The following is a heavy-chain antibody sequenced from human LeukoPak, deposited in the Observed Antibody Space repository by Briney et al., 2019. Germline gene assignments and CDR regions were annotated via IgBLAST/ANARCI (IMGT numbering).Heavy chain of an antibody. CDR2: INYSGTT. CDR3: ARGTMVVGP. D-gene: IGHD4/OR15-4a*01. V-gene: IGHV4-59*01. Sequence: PSETLSLTCTVSGGSIGSYYWSWIRQPPGKGLEWIGCINYSGTTNYNPSLKSRVSISVDTSKNQFSLKLSSVTAADTAVYYCARGTMVVGPWGQGTQVTVSS. J-gene: IGHJ5*02. CDR1: GGSIGSYY.